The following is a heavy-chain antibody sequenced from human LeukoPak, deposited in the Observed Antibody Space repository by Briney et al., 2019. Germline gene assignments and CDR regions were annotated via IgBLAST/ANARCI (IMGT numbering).Heavy chain of an antibody. J-gene: IGHJ4*02. CDR3: ARDLGGEPHDY. V-gene: IGHV1-46*01. CDR2: INPSGGST. D-gene: IGHD1-26*01. Sequence: ASAKVSCKASGYTFTSYYMHWVRQAPGQGLEWMGIINPSGGSTSYAQKFQGRVTMTRDTSTSTVYMELSSLRSEDTAVYYCARDLGGEPHDYWGQGTLVTVSS. CDR1: GYTFTSYY.